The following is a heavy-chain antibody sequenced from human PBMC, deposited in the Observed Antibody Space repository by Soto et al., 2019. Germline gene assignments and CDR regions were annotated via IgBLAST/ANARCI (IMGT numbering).Heavy chain of an antibody. J-gene: IGHJ4*02. D-gene: IGHD3-3*01. CDR1: GGSISSGDYY. V-gene: IGHV4-30-4*01. CDR2: IYYSGST. CDR3: ARVSSYYDFWSGYLDY. Sequence: QVQLQESGPGLVKPSQTLSLTCTVSGGSISSGDYYWSWIRQPPGKGLEWIGYIYYSGSTYYNPSLKSRVTISVDTSKNQFSLKLSSVTAADTAVYYCARVSSYYDFWSGYLDYWGQGTLVTVSS.